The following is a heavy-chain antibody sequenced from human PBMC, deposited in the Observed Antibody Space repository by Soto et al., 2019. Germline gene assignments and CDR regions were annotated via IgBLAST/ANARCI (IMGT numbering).Heavy chain of an antibody. CDR3: ARSGDDSNYYFDY. CDR2: IYFTGSI. CDR1: GGSVGTGRYY. J-gene: IGHJ4*02. D-gene: IGHD1-26*01. Sequence: SETLSLTCTVSGGSVGTGRYYWNWMRQSPGKGLEWIGSIYFTGSIHYNPSLKSRVTISVDTSNNQFSLRLTSVTAADTAVYYCARSGDDSNYYFDYWGQGTLVTVSS. V-gene: IGHV4-61*01.